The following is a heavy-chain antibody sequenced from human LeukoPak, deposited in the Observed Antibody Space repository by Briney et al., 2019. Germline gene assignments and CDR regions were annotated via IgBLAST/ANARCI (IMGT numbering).Heavy chain of an antibody. CDR1: GFTFGDYA. V-gene: IGHV3-49*04. CDR3: TRDYYDSSGYSSPHLFDY. J-gene: IGHJ4*02. D-gene: IGHD3-22*01. CDR2: IRSKAYGGTT. Sequence: PGGSLRLSCTASGFTFGDYAMSWVRQAPGKGLEWVGFIRSKAYGGTTEYAASVKGRFTISRDDSKSIAYLQMNGLKTEDTAVYYCTRDYYDSSGYSSPHLFDYWGQGTLVTVSS.